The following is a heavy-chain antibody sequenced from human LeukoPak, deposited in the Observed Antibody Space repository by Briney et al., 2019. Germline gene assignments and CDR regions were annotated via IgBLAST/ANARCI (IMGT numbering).Heavy chain of an antibody. J-gene: IGHJ4*02. CDR2: LHNDAQTS. CDR1: GFTLSGYA. Sequence: PGASLRLSCTAYGFTLSGYAMIWVRQATGKGLERVSILHNDAQTSYYADSVKGRFTVARDNPKNTLDLEMNSLAVEDTAVYYCAKGEGGTYFNDCFDYWGQGTLVTVSS. V-gene: IGHV3-23*03. CDR3: AKGEGGTYFNDCFDY. D-gene: IGHD1-26*01.